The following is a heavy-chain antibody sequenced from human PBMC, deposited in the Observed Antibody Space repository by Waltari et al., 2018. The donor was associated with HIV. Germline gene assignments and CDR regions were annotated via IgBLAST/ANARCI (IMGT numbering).Heavy chain of an antibody. J-gene: IGHJ4*02. CDR1: GFTFRSYA. V-gene: IGHV3-30*01. CDR2: ISYDGSNK. CDR3: ARGDITLTSSSLDQ. D-gene: IGHD3-16*01. Sequence: QVQLVESGGGVVQPGRSLRLSCAASGFTFRSYAMHWVRQAPGKGLVWLAVISYDGSNKYYADSVKGRFTISRDNSKNTLYLQMNSLRAEDTAIYYCARGDITLTSSSLDQWGQGSLVTVSS.